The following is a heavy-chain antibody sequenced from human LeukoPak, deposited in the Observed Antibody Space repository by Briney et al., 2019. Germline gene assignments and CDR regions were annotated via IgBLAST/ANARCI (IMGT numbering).Heavy chain of an antibody. CDR1: GYTLTELS. D-gene: IGHD2-15*01. V-gene: IGHV1-69*13. CDR2: IIPIFGTA. J-gene: IGHJ6*02. Sequence: SVKVSCKVSGYTLTELSMHWVRQAPGQGLEWMGGIIPIFGTANYAQKFQGRVTITADESTSTAYMELSSLRSEDTAVYYCAVVVAASSYYYYGMDVWGQGTTVTVSS. CDR3: AVVVAASSYYYYGMDV.